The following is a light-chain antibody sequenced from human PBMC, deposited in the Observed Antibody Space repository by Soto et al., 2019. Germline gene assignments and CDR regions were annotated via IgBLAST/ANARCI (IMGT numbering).Light chain of an antibody. Sequence: QSALTQPASVSGSLGQSITISCTGTSSDIGGYKYVSWYQQHPGKAPKLIIFEVSNRPSGVSDRFSGSNSGNTASLTISGLQAEDEADYYCCSYARYKVLVFGGGTKVTVL. V-gene: IGLV2-14*01. J-gene: IGLJ3*02. CDR2: EVS. CDR1: SSDIGGYKY. CDR3: CSYARYKVLV.